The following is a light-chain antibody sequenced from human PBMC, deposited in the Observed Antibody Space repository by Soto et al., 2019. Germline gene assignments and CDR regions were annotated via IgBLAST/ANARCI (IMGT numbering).Light chain of an antibody. CDR3: QQRSNWPRLT. V-gene: IGKV3-11*01. CDR1: QSVSSY. Sequence: EIVLTQSAATLSLSPGERATLSCRASQSVSSYLAWYQQKPGQAPRLLIYDASNRATGIPARFSGSGSGTDLTLTISSLEPEGFAVYYCQQRSNWPRLTFGGGTKVEIK. J-gene: IGKJ4*01. CDR2: DAS.